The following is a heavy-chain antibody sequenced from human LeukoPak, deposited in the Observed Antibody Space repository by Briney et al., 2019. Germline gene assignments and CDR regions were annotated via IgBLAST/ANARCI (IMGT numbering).Heavy chain of an antibody. CDR1: GFTFSSYD. Sequence: PGRSLRLSCAASGFTFSSYDMHWVRQATGKGLEWVSAIGTAGDTYYPGSVKGRFTISRENAKNSLYLQMNSLRAGDTAVYYCARDTIPHYYGSGSYYNDGTGFDYWGQGTLVTVSS. J-gene: IGHJ4*02. D-gene: IGHD3-10*01. CDR2: IGTAGDT. V-gene: IGHV3-13*01. CDR3: ARDTIPHYYGSGSYYNDGTGFDY.